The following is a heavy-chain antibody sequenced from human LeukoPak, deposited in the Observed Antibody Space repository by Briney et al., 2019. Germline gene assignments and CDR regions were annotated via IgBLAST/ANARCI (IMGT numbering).Heavy chain of an antibody. Sequence: KPSETLSLTCTVSGYSISSGYYWGWIRQPPGKGLEWIGYIYYSVRTNYNPSLKSRVTISVDMPNNQFSLKMSSVTAADTAVYYCARTGDGYNYYNYYYMDVWGKGTTVTVTS. CDR2: IYYSVRT. D-gene: IGHD5-24*01. CDR1: GYSISSGYY. V-gene: IGHV4-38-2*02. J-gene: IGHJ6*03. CDR3: ARTGDGYNYYNYYYMDV.